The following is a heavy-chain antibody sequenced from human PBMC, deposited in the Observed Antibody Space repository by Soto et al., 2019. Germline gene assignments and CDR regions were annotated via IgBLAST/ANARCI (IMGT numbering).Heavy chain of an antibody. CDR3: ARNLGYCSGGSCYYYYGMDV. CDR1: GGSISSYY. D-gene: IGHD2-15*01. Sequence: KASETLSLTCTVSGGSISSYYWSWIRQPPGKGLEWIGYIYYSGSTNYNPSLKSRVTISVDTSKNQFSLKLSSVTAADTAVYYCARNLGYCSGGSCYYYYGMDVWGQGTTVTVSS. CDR2: IYYSGST. V-gene: IGHV4-59*01. J-gene: IGHJ6*02.